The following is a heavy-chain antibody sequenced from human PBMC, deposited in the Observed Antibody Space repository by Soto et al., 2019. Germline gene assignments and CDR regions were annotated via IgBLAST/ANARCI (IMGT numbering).Heavy chain of an antibody. D-gene: IGHD3-9*01. J-gene: IGHJ3*02. CDR1: GGSISSSSYY. CDR3: ARHRNDILTGYRSDAFDI. CDR2: IYYSGST. Sequence: QLQLQESGPGQVKPSETLSLTCTVSGGSISSSSYYWGWIRQPPGKGLEWIGSIYYSGSTYYNPSLKSRVTISVDTSKNQFSLKLSSVTAADTAVYYCARHRNDILTGYRSDAFDIWGQGTMVTVSS. V-gene: IGHV4-39*01.